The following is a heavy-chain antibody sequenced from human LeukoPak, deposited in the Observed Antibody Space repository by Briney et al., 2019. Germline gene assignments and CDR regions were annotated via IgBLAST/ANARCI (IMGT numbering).Heavy chain of an antibody. J-gene: IGHJ4*02. V-gene: IGHV3-33*01. CDR3: ARVRVGGTNYFDS. CDR2: IWYDGSNK. CDR1: GFTFSSYG. D-gene: IGHD1-26*01. Sequence: GRSLRLSCAASGFTFSSYGMHWVRQAPGKGLEWVAVIWYDGSNKYYADSVKGRFTVSRDNSKNTLYLQMNSLRAEDTAVYYCARVRVGGTNYFDSWGQGTLVTVSS.